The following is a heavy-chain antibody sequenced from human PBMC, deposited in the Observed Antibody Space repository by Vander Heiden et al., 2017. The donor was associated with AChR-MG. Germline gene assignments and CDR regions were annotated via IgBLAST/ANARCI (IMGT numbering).Heavy chain of an antibody. CDR1: GFTFSNFA. V-gene: IGHV3-23*01. J-gene: IGHJ5*02. CDR2: ISGRDTST. Sequence: EVQLLESGGGLVQPGESLRLSCAASGFTFSNFAISWVRQAPGKGLEWVSTISGRDTSTYYADSVQGRFTISRDNSRSSLSLHMSSLRAEDTAIYYCARPRHYDLGWYDLWGLGTLVTVSS. D-gene: IGHD3-3*01. CDR3: ARPRHYDLGWYDL.